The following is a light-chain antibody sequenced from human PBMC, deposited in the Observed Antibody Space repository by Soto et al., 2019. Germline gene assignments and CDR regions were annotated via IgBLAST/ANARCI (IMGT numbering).Light chain of an antibody. V-gene: IGLV1-44*01. CDR3: ASWDDSLNGHVV. J-gene: IGLJ2*01. CDR1: SSNIGSNT. CDR2: SHD. Sequence: QAVVTQSPSASGTPGQRVTISCSGSSSNIGSNTVNWYQQLPGTAPKLLIYSHDQRPSGVPDRFSGSKSGTSASLAISGLQSEDEADYYCASWDDSLNGHVVFGGGTKLTV.